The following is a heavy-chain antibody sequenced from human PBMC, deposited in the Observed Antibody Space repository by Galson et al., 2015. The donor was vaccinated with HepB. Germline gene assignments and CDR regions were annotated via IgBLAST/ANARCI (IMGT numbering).Heavy chain of an antibody. Sequence: SLRLSCAASGFTFSSYAMHWVRQAPGKGLEWVAVISYDGSNKYYADSVKGRFTISRDNSKNTLYLQMNSLRAEDTAVYYCARDMRGTTDAFDIWGQGTMVTVSS. CDR2: ISYDGSNK. J-gene: IGHJ3*02. V-gene: IGHV3-30-3*01. CDR3: ARDMRGTTDAFDI. CDR1: GFTFSSYA. D-gene: IGHD1/OR15-1a*01.